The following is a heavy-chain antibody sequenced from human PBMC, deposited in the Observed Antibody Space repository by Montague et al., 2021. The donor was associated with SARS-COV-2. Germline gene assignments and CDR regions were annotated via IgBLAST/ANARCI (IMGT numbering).Heavy chain of an antibody. Sequence: SLRLSCAASGFTLSSYAMSWVRQAPGKGLEWVSTVSGSTTNTFYADSVKGRFTISRDNSKNTLYLQMNSLRVEDSAVYYCAKDHPVYDTSGYYHYGASDIWGQGTMVTVSS. V-gene: IGHV3-23*01. D-gene: IGHD3-22*01. CDR3: AKDHPVYDTSGYYHYGASDI. CDR1: GFTLSSYA. J-gene: IGHJ3*02. CDR2: VSGSTTNT.